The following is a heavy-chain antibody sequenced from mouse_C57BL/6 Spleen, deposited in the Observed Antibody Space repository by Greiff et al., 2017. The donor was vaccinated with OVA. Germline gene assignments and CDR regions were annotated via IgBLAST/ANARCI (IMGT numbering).Heavy chain of an antibody. D-gene: IGHD2-4*01. CDR1: GYTFTGYW. Sequence: VKLMESGAELMKPGASVKLSCKATGYTFTGYWIEWVKQRPGHGLEWIGEILPGSGSTNYNEKFKGKATFTADTSSNTAYMQLSSLTTEDSAIYYCARGGIYYDYEYYYAMDYWGQGTSVTVSS. CDR3: ARGGIYYDYEYYYAMDY. CDR2: ILPGSGST. J-gene: IGHJ4*01. V-gene: IGHV1-9*01.